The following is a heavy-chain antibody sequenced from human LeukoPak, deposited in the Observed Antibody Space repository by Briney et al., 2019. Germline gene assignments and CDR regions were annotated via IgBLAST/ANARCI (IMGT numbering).Heavy chain of an antibody. D-gene: IGHD5-12*01. CDR1: GFTFSSYS. CDR2: ISSSSSYI. V-gene: IGHV3-21*01. J-gene: IGHJ4*02. CDR3: ARESGYDMRDGTPVVAEHFDY. Sequence: GGSLRLSCAASGFTFSSYSMNWVRQAPGKGLEWVSSISSSSSYIYYADSVKGRFTISRDNAKNSLYLQMNSLRAEDTAVYYCARESGYDMRDGTPVVAEHFDYWGQGTLVTVSS.